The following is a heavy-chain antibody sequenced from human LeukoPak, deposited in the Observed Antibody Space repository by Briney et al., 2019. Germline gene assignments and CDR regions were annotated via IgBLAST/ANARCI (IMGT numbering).Heavy chain of an antibody. CDR3: AKDSLLTVVSPVAAS. V-gene: IGHV3-7*01. CDR1: GFTVSSNY. CDR2: IKQDGSEK. Sequence: PGGSLRHSCAASGFTVSSNYMSWVRQAPGKGLEWVANIKQDGSEKYYVDSVKGRFAISRDNAKNSLFLQMNTLSVEDTAVYYCAKDSLLTVVSPVAASWGQGTLVTVSS. D-gene: IGHD4-23*01. J-gene: IGHJ5*02.